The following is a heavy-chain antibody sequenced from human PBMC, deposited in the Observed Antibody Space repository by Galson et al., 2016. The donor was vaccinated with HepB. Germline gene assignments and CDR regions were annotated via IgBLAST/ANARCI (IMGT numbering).Heavy chain of an antibody. Sequence: LSLTCTVSGGSVSSGSYYWSWIRQPPGKGLEWIGYIYYSGSTSYNPSLKSRVTISVDTSKNKFSLKLSSVTAADTAVYYCARGDSSWGYWYFDLWGRGTLVTVSS. CDR3: ARGDSSWGYWYFDL. D-gene: IGHD6-13*01. CDR1: GGSVSSGSYY. V-gene: IGHV4-61*01. J-gene: IGHJ2*01. CDR2: IYYSGST.